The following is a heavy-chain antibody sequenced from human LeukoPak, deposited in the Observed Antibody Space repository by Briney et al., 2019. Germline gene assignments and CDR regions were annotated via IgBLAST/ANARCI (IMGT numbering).Heavy chain of an antibody. CDR2: VSPYSGDT. D-gene: IGHD6-13*01. Sequence: ASVKVSCKASGYTFTGHYMHWVRQAPGQGLEWMGWVSPYSGDTNYAQNFEGRVTMTRDTSISTVYMELSRLTSDDTAVHFCARVRIEAAGRGLDYWGQGTPVTVSS. CDR3: ARVRIEAAGRGLDY. V-gene: IGHV1-2*02. J-gene: IGHJ4*02. CDR1: GYTFTGHY.